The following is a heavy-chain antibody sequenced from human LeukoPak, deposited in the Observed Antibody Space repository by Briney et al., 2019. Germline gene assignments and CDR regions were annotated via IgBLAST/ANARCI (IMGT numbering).Heavy chain of an antibody. V-gene: IGHV4-34*01. Sequence: SETLSLTCAVYGGSSSDYYWSWIRQPPGKGLEWIGEINHSGSTNYNPSLKSRVTISVDTSKNQFSLKLSSVTAADTAVYYCARALTYYYGSGSSLGMDVWGKGTTVTVSS. CDR1: GGSSSDYY. D-gene: IGHD3-10*01. CDR3: ARALTYYYGSGSSLGMDV. J-gene: IGHJ6*04. CDR2: INHSGST.